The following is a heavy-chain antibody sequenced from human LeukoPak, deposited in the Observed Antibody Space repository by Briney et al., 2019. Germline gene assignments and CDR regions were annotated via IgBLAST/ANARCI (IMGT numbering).Heavy chain of an antibody. V-gene: IGHV3-23*01. D-gene: IGHD3-16*01. J-gene: IGHJ3*02. CDR1: GFTFSSYG. CDR2: ISAGGVST. CDR3: AILRRGGDAFDI. Sequence: GGSLRLSCAASGFTFSSYGLSWVRQAPGKGLEWVSAISAGGVSTYSADSVKGRFTISRDNSKNTLYLQMNSLRVEDTAVYYCAILRRGGDAFDIWGQGTMVTVSS.